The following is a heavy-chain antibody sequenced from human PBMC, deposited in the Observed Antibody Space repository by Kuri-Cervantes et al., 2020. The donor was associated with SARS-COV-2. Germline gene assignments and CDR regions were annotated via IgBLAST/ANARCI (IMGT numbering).Heavy chain of an antibody. V-gene: IGHV3-23*01. CDR3: AKDGFVGGLGSPGRAYFQH. CDR2: ITGTGRNT. Sequence: GESLKISCAASGFTFSNYAMNWVRQAPGKGLEWVSGITGTGRNTYYADSVKGRFTISREKSKNTLYLQMNSPRVEDTAVYYCAKDGFVGGLGSPGRAYFQHWGQGTLVTVSS. J-gene: IGHJ1*01. D-gene: IGHD2-15*01. CDR1: GFTFSNYA.